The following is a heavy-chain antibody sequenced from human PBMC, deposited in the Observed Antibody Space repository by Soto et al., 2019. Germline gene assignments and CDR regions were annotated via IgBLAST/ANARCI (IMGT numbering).Heavy chain of an antibody. D-gene: IGHD1-26*01. J-gene: IGHJ6*02. CDR3: ARERVGYYGMDV. Sequence: PSETLSLTYDVSGGSISSSNWWCWVRQPPGKGLEWIGEIYHSGSTNYSPSLKSRVIISVDKSKNQFSLKLSSVTAADTAVYYCARERVGYYGMDVWGQGTTVT. V-gene: IGHV4-4*02. CDR1: GGSISSSNW. CDR2: IYHSGST.